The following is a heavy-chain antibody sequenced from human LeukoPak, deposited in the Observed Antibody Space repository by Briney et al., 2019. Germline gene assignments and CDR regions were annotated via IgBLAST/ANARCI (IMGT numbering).Heavy chain of an antibody. J-gene: IGHJ4*02. CDR2: IYPGDSDT. V-gene: IGHV5-51*01. CDR1: GYSFTSYW. CDR3: AATYYDFWSGYYEFDY. D-gene: IGHD3-3*01. Sequence: GESLEISCQGSGYSFTSYWIGWVRQMHGKGLEWMGIIYPGDSDTRYSPSFQGQVTISADKSISNAYLQWSSLKASDTAMYYCAATYYDFWSGYYEFDYWGQGTLVTVSS.